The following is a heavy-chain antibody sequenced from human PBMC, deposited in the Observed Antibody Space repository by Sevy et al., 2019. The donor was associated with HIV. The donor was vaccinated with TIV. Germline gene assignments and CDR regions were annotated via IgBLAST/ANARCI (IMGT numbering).Heavy chain of an antibody. Sequence: GGSLGLSCTASGFTFGDYAMSWFRQAPGKGLEWVGLFRSKGYGGTTEYAASVKGRFIMSRDDSKSIAYLQMNSLKTEDTAVYYCTRGPRGGWAFDLWGQGTMVTVSS. CDR3: TRGPRGGWAFDL. V-gene: IGHV3-49*03. CDR2: FRSKGYGGTT. CDR1: GFTFGDYA. D-gene: IGHD3-16*01. J-gene: IGHJ3*01.